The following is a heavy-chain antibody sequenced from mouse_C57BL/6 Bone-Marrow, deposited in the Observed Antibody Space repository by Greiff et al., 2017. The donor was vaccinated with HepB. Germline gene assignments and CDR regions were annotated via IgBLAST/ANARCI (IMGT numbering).Heavy chain of an antibody. CDR2: IYPGDGDT. V-gene: IGHV1-82*01. CDR1: GYAFSSSW. Sequence: VQLQQSGPELVKPGASVKISCKASGYAFSSSWMNWVKQSPGKGLEWIGRIYPGDGDTNYNGKFKGKATLTADKSSSTAYMQLSSLTSEDSAVYFCARTIYYYGSSYFYYAMDYWGQGTSVTVSS. CDR3: ARTIYYYGSSYFYYAMDY. D-gene: IGHD1-1*01. J-gene: IGHJ4*01.